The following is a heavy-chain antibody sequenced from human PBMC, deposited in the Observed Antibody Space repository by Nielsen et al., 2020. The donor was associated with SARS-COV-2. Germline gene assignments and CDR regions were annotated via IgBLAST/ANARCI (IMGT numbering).Heavy chain of an antibody. CDR2: ISSSSSYT. Sequence: GGSLRLSCAASGFTFSDYYMSWIRQAPGKGLEWVSYISSSSSYTNYADSVKGRFTISRDNAKNSLYLQMNSLRAEDTAVYDCAKDSRGNYYYGMDVWGQGTTVTVSS. J-gene: IGHJ6*02. CDR1: GFTFSDYY. V-gene: IGHV3-11*06. CDR3: AKDSRGNYYYGMDV.